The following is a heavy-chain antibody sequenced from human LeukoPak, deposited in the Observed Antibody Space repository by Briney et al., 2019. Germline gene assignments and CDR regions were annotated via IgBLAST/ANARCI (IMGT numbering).Heavy chain of an antibody. Sequence: SGTLSLTCTVSGGSISSSSYYWGWIRQPPGKGLEWIGSIYYSGSTYYNPSLKSRVTISVDTSKNQFSLKLSSVTAADTAVYYCALTYYYGSGSSLDYWGQGTLVTVSS. CDR2: IYYSGST. CDR3: ALTYYYGSGSSLDY. J-gene: IGHJ4*02. CDR1: GGSISSSSYY. D-gene: IGHD3-10*01. V-gene: IGHV4-39*01.